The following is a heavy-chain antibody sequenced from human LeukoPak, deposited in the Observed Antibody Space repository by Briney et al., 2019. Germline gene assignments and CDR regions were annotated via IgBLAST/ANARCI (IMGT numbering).Heavy chain of an antibody. CDR2: MNPNSGNT. Sequence: ASVKVSCKASGYTFTSYDINWVRQATGQGLEWMGWMNPNSGNTGYAQKFQGRVTLTRNTSISTAYMELSSLRSEDTAVYYCARVVCITIFGVVICEGAFDIWGQGTMVTVSS. V-gene: IGHV1-8*01. CDR3: ARVVCITIFGVVICEGAFDI. D-gene: IGHD3-3*01. J-gene: IGHJ3*02. CDR1: GYTFTSYD.